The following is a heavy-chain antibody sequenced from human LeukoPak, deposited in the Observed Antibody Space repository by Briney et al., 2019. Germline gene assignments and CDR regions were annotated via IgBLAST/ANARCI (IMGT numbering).Heavy chain of an antibody. V-gene: IGHV4-4*07. D-gene: IGHD3-10*01. Sequence: PSETLSLTCTVSGGSISSYYWSWIRQPAGKGLGWIGRIYTSGSTNYNPPLKSRVTISLDTSRNQFSLKLNSVTAADTAVYYCAKSDGYGLVDIWGQGTMVTVSS. CDR2: IYTSGST. CDR3: AKSDGYGLVDI. J-gene: IGHJ3*02. CDR1: GGSISSYY.